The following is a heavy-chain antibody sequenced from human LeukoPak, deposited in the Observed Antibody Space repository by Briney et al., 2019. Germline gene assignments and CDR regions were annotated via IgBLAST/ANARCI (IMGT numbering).Heavy chain of an antibody. J-gene: IGHJ5*02. CDR1: GYTFTSYG. D-gene: IGHD3-22*01. Sequence: ASVKVSCKASGYTFTSYGISWVRQAPGQGLEWMGWISAYNGNTNYSQKFQGRVTITRDTSASTAYMELSSLRSEDTAVYYCARDPTTYYYDSSGYYYDGNWFDPWGQGTLVTVSS. CDR2: ISAYNGNT. V-gene: IGHV1-18*01. CDR3: ARDPTTYYYDSSGYYYDGNWFDP.